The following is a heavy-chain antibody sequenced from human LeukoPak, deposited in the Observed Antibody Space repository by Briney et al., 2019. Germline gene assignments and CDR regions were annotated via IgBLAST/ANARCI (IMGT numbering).Heavy chain of an antibody. CDR3: ATGNSDGYYYYYMGV. CDR1: GFTFSSYA. J-gene: IGHJ6*03. Sequence: GGSLRLSCAASGFTFSSYAMYWVRQAPGKGLEFVSAICSNGGCTYYANSVKGRFTISRDNSKNTFYLQMGSLRAEDMAVYYCATGNSDGYYYYYMGVWGKGTTVTVSS. D-gene: IGHD4-23*01. CDR2: ICSNGGCT. V-gene: IGHV3-64*01.